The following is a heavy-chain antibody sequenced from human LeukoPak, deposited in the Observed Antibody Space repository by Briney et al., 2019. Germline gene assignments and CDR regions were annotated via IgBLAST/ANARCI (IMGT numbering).Heavy chain of an antibody. J-gene: IGHJ4*02. Sequence: GGSLRLSCAASGFTVSSNYMSWVRQAPGKGLEWVSVIYSGGSTYYADSVKGRFTISRDNSKNTLYLQMNSLRAEDTAVYYCARDARVYDSSGYYYSHFDYWGQETLVTVSS. CDR1: GFTVSSNY. CDR3: ARDARVYDSSGYYYSHFDY. V-gene: IGHV3-66*02. CDR2: IYSGGST. D-gene: IGHD3-22*01.